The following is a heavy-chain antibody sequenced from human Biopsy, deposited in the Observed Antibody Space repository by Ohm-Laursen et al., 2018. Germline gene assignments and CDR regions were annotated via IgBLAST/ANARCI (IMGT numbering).Heavy chain of an antibody. Sequence: SVKVSCNASGGSSNNYAFSWVRQAPGQGLEWVGRIVPILGHPNYAQRFQGRVSITADKSTTYVYMELSRLTSGDTAVYYCAADADGYYTEFDYWGPGTLVTVSS. V-gene: IGHV1-69*04. CDR2: IVPILGHP. CDR3: AADADGYYTEFDY. J-gene: IGHJ4*02. CDR1: GGSSNNYA. D-gene: IGHD3-3*01.